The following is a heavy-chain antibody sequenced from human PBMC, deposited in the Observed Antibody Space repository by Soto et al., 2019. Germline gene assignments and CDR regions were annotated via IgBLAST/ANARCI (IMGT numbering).Heavy chain of an antibody. V-gene: IGHV1-69*02. Sequence: ASVKVSCKGSGGTFNRYTITWVRQAPGQGLEWMGRIIPMFGIASYAQNLQGRVTLTTDTSTSTAYMELRSLRSNDTAIYYCAMVDVYVTPSPQDVWGQGTTVTVSS. J-gene: IGHJ6*02. CDR1: GGTFNRYT. CDR2: IIPMFGIA. D-gene: IGHD3-16*01. CDR3: AMVDVYVTPSPQDV.